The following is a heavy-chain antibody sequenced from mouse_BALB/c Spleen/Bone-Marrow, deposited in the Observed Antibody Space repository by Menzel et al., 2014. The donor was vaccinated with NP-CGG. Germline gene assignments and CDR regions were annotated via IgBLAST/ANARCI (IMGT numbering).Heavy chain of an antibody. J-gene: IGHJ3*01. Sequence: EVKLEESGGGLVQPKGSLKLSCAASGFTFNTNAMNWVRQAPGKGLEWVARIRSKSNNYATYYADSVKDRFTISRDDSRTMLYQQMNNLKTENTAMYYCVRDGSSSFAYWGQGTLVTVST. CDR1: GFTFNTNA. CDR3: VRDGSSSFAY. D-gene: IGHD1-1*01. CDR2: IRSKSNNYAT. V-gene: IGHV10S3*01.